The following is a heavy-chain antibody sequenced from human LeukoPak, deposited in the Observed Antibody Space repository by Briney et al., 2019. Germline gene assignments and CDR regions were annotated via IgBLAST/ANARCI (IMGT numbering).Heavy chain of an antibody. V-gene: IGHV3-23*01. Sequence: GGSLRLSCAASGFTFSSYAMSWVRQAPGKGLEWVSAISGSGGSTYYADSVKGRFTISRDNSKNTLYLQMNSLRAEDTAVYYCAKGVWCSSGSYYFDYWGQGTLVTVSS. CDR1: GFTFSSYA. D-gene: IGHD6-19*01. CDR2: ISGSGGST. CDR3: AKGVWCSSGSYYFDY. J-gene: IGHJ4*02.